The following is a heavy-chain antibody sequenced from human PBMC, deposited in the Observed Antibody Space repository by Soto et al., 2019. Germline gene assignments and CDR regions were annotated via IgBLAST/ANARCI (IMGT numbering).Heavy chain of an antibody. CDR2: INSDGNST. Sequence: GGSLRLSCAASGFTFSSYWMHWVRQAPGKGLVWVSRINSDGNSTSYADSVKGRFTISRDNAKNTLYLQMNSLRAEDTAVYYCARDSTLLRYFDWSPFDYWGQGTLVTVSS. D-gene: IGHD3-9*01. V-gene: IGHV3-74*01. CDR3: ARDSTLLRYFDWSPFDY. J-gene: IGHJ4*02. CDR1: GFTFSSYW.